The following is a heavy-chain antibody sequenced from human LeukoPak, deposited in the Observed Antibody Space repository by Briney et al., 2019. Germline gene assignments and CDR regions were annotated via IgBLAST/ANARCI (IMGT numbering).Heavy chain of an antibody. CDR3: AKAATYFYGSVTYDWFES. Sequence: PGGSLRLSCAASGFTFSSYEMNWVRQAPGKGLMWVSRIESNGLTLYADSVRDRFTISRDNGKNTIYLQMNSLRVDDTAIYYCAKAATYFYGSVTYDWFESWGQGTLVTVSS. V-gene: IGHV3-74*01. CDR1: GFTFSSYE. J-gene: IGHJ5*01. D-gene: IGHD3-10*01. CDR2: IESNGLT.